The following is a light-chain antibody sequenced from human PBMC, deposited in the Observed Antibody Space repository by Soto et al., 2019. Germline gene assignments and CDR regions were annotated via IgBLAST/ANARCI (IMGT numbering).Light chain of an antibody. CDR3: QSYDSSLSVV. J-gene: IGLJ1*01. V-gene: IGLV1-40*01. CDR2: GNS. Sequence: QSVLTQPPSVSGAPGQRVTISCTGSSSNIGAGYDVHWYQQLPGTAPKLLIYGNSNRPSGVPDRFSGSKSGTSASLAITGLQAEDEADYYCQSYDSSLSVVFGTGTKHRP. CDR1: SSNIGAGYD.